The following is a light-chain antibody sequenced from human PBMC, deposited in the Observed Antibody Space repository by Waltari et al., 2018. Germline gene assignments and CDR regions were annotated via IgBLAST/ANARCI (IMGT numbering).Light chain of an antibody. CDR2: GNN. CDR1: GSNIGAGKD. V-gene: IGLV1-40*01. J-gene: IGLJ3*02. CDR3: QSYDNNLSGSM. Sequence: QSVLTQPPSVSWAPGQMVTLYGTGNGSNIGAGKDVRWYQQPPGTAPKLCIYGNNNRPSGVPDRISASQSGTSASLAITGLQAEDEADYYCQSYDNNLSGSMFGGGTKLTVL.